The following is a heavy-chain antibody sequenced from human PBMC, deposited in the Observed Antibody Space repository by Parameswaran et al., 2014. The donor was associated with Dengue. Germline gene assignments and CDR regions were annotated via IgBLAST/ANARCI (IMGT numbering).Heavy chain of an antibody. J-gene: IGHJ4*02. V-gene: IGHV2-5*01. CDR3: AHSELSSGWHIPVFDY. CDR2: IYWNDDK. Sequence: WIRQPPGKALEWLALIYWNDDKRYSPSLKSRLTITKDTSKNQVVLTMTNMDPVDTAAYYCAHSELSSGWHIPVFDYWGQGTLVTVSS. D-gene: IGHD6-19*01.